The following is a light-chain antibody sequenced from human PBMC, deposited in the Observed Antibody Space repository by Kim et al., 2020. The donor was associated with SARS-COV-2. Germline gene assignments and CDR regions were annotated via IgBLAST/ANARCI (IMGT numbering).Light chain of an antibody. CDR2: GAS. J-gene: IGKJ1*01. CDR1: QSVKSS. CDR3: QQYVAWRT. V-gene: IGKV3-15*01. Sequence: VAPGESATLSCRASQSVKSSLSWYQQKPGQAPRLLIYGASTRATDTPVRFSASGSGTEFTLTISGLQSEDSAVYYCQQYVAWRTFGQGTKVDIK.